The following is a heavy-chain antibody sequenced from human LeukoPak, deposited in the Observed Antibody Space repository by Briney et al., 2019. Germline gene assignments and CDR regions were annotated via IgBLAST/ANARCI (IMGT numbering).Heavy chain of an antibody. Sequence: SETLSLTCTVSGGSISSYYWSWIRQPPGKGLEWIGYIYYSGSTNYNPSLKSRVTLSVDTSKNQFSLKLSSVTAADTAVYYCARGVTTDYFDYWGQGTLVTVSS. V-gene: IGHV4-59*01. CDR3: ARGVTTDYFDY. J-gene: IGHJ4*02. D-gene: IGHD4-17*01. CDR1: GGSISSYY. CDR2: IYYSGST.